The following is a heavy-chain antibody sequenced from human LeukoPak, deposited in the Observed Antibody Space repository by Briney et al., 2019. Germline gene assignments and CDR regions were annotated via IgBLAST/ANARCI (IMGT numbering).Heavy chain of an antibody. CDR2: IYTSGST. Sequence: SQTLSLTCTVSGGSISSGSYYWSWIRQPAGKGLEWIGRIYTSGSTNYNPSLKSRVTISVDTSKNQLSLKLSSVTAADTAVYYCAREYYDFWSGPGGSDPWGQGTLVTVSS. CDR1: GGSISSGSYY. D-gene: IGHD3-3*01. V-gene: IGHV4-61*02. CDR3: AREYYDFWSGPGGSDP. J-gene: IGHJ5*02.